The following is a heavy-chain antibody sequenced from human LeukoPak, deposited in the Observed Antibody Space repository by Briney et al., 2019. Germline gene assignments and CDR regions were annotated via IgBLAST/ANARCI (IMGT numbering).Heavy chain of an antibody. CDR3: ASGTWAWDYYGMDV. J-gene: IGHJ6*02. D-gene: IGHD2-15*01. V-gene: IGHV1-18*01. CDR2: ISAYNGNT. Sequence: ASVKVSCKAYGYTFTSYGISWVRQAPGQGLEWMGWISAYNGNTNYAQKLQGRITMTTDTSTSTAYMELRSLRSDDTAVYYCASGTWAWDYYGMDVWGQGTTVTVSS. CDR1: GYTFTSYG.